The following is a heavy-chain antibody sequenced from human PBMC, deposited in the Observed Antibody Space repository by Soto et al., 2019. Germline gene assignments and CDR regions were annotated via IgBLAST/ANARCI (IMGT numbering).Heavy chain of an antibody. D-gene: IGHD3-3*01. V-gene: IGHV1-3*01. Sequence: QVQLVQSGAEVKKPGASVKVSCKASGYTFTSYAMHWVRQAPGQRLEWMGWINAGNGNTKYSQKFQGRVTITRDTSASTAYMELSSLRSEDTAVYYCARDSGSTIFGVVTNKNWFDPWGQGTLVTVSS. J-gene: IGHJ5*02. CDR3: ARDSGSTIFGVVTNKNWFDP. CDR1: GYTFTSYA. CDR2: INAGNGNT.